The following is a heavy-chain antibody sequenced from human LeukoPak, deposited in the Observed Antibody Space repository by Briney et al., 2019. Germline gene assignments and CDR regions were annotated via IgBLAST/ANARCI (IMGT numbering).Heavy chain of an antibody. D-gene: IGHD3-22*01. V-gene: IGHV1-69*01. CDR3: ARDQRPYYYDSSGYYTLDY. J-gene: IGHJ4*02. Sequence: SVKVSCKASGGTFSSYAISWVRQAPGQGLEWMGGIIPIFGTANYAQKFQGRVTITADESASTAYMELSSLRSEDTAVYYCARDQRPYYYDSSGYYTLDYWGQGTLVTVSS. CDR2: IIPIFGTA. CDR1: GGTFSSYA.